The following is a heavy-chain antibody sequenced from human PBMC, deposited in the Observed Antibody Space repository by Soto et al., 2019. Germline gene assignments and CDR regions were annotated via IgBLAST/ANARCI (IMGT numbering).Heavy chain of an antibody. D-gene: IGHD6-13*01. CDR1: GGSISSGGYY. V-gene: IGHV4-31*03. J-gene: IGHJ5*02. CDR3: ARGRRAGWFDP. CDR2: IYYSGST. Sequence: QVQLQESGPGLVKPSQTLSLTCTVSGGSISSGGYYWSWIRQHPGKGREWIGYIYYSGSTYYNPSRKSRATISVDTSKNQFSLKLSSVTAADTTVYYCARGRRAGWFDPWGQGTLVTVSS.